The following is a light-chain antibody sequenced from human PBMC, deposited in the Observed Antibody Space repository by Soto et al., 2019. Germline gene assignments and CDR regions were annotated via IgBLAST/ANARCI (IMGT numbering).Light chain of an antibody. V-gene: IGKV3-20*01. CDR3: QQYGSSPLT. CDR2: GAS. CDR1: QSVSSSY. J-gene: IGKJ5*01. Sequence: EIVLTQSPGTLSLSPGERATLSCRASQSVSSSYLAWYQQKPGQAPRLLIYGASSRATGIPDRFSGSGSGTDFTRTISRLEPEDFAMYYCQQYGSSPLTFRQGTRLEIK.